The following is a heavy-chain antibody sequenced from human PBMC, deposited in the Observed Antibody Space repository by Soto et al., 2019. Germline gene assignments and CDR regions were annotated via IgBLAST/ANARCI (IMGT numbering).Heavy chain of an antibody. J-gene: IGHJ4*02. CDR2: ISYDESEK. V-gene: IGHV3-30*18. CDR1: GFTFSSYG. D-gene: IGHD4-17*01. CDR3: AKAIYGDYAPFDF. Sequence: QVQLAESGGGVVQPGRSLRLTCAASGFTFSSYGMHWVRQAPGKGLEWVAVISYDESEKHYADSVKGRLTISRDNSKNTLYLQMNSLRTDDTAIYYCAKAIYGDYAPFDFWGQGTLVTVSS.